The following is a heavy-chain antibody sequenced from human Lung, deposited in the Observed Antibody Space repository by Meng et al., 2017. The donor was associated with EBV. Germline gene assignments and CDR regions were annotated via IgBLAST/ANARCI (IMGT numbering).Heavy chain of an antibody. D-gene: IGHD6-19*01. J-gene: IGHJ4*02. CDR1: RYSCTSYA. CDR3: ASRPGIAVAGFDY. CDR2: INTGNSKT. Sequence: QVSHVQSRAEGEEPGGPVEVLSKASRYSCTSYAMNWLRQGPGQRLQWKGWINTGNSKTKYSQKFQGRVTLTRDTSASTAYMELSSLRSEDTAVYYCASRPGIAVAGFDYWGQGTLVTVSS. V-gene: IGHV1-3*04.